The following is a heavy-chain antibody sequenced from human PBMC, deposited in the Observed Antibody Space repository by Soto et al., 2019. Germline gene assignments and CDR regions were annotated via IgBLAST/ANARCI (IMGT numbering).Heavy chain of an antibody. CDR2: ISSSSSYI. J-gene: IGHJ6*02. Sequence: GGSLRLSCAASGFTFSSYSMNWVRQAPGKGLEWVSSISSSSSYIYYADSVKGRFTISRDNAKNSLYLQMNSLRAEDTAVYYCARGRYYDSSGYYYDYYYGMDVWGQGTTVTVSS. CDR3: ARGRYYDSSGYYYDYYYGMDV. V-gene: IGHV3-21*01. CDR1: GFTFSSYS. D-gene: IGHD3-22*01.